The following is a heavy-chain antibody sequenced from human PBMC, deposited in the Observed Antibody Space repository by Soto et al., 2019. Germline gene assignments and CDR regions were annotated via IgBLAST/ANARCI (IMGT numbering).Heavy chain of an antibody. J-gene: IGHJ4*02. V-gene: IGHV1-18*01. CDR1: GYTFTSYG. Sequence: ASVKVSCKASGYTFTSYGISWVRQAPGQGLEWMGFISAYNGNTNYAHKLQGRVTMTTDTSTSTAYMELRSLRSYDTAVYYCARVHRGLLLDRYYFDXWGQGTLVTVSX. CDR2: ISAYNGNT. D-gene: IGHD1-26*01. CDR3: ARVHRGLLLDRYYFDX.